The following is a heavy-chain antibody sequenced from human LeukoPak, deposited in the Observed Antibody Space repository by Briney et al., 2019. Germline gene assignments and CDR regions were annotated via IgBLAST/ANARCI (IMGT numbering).Heavy chain of an antibody. CDR1: GDSISSYY. CDR3: ARGARGIGLGQWLRLTRGLGFDY. Sequence: SETLSLTCTVSGDSISSYYWSWIRQPPGKGLEWIGYIYYSGSTNYNPSLKSRVTISVDTSKNQFSLKLSSVTAADTAVYYCARGARGIGLGQWLRLTRGLGFDYWGQGTLVTVSS. CDR2: IYYSGST. V-gene: IGHV4-59*12. J-gene: IGHJ4*02. D-gene: IGHD5-12*01.